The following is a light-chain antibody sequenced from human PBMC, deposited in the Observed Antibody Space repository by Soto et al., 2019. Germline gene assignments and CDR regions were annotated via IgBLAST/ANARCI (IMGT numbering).Light chain of an antibody. CDR3: QSYDNFLRVI. CDR2: EVT. V-gene: IGLV2-14*01. Sequence: QSALTQPASVSGSPGQSIAISCTGSSSDIGIYKYVSWYQQHPGKVPKLIIYEVTNRPSGVSNRFSGSKSGNTASLTISGLQAEDEADYYCQSYDNFLRVIFGGGTKLTVL. J-gene: IGLJ2*01. CDR1: SSDIGIYKY.